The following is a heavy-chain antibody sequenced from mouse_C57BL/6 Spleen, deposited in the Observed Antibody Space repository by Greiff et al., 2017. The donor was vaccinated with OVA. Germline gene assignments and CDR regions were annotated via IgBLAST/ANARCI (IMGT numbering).Heavy chain of an antibody. Sequence: EVMLVESGGGLVKPGGSLKLSCAASGFTFSDYGMHWVRQAPEKGLEWVAYISSGSSTNYYADTVKGRFTISRDNAKNTLFLQMTSLRSEDTAMFYCARRDYFDYWGQGTTLTVSS. J-gene: IGHJ2*01. CDR2: ISSGSSTN. CDR3: ARRDYFDY. CDR1: GFTFSDYG. V-gene: IGHV5-17*01.